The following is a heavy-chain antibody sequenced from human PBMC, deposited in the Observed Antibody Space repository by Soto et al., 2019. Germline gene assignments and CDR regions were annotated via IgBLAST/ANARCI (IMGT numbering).Heavy chain of an antibody. V-gene: IGHV3-74*01. CDR1: GFTFSNYE. CDR3: ARGNYYSMDV. Sequence: GGSLRLSCAASGFTFSNYEMHWVRQAPGKGLVWVSRINSDGSTTNYADSVKGRFTISRDSAKNTLYLQMNSLRAEDTAVYYCARGNYYSMDVWGQGTTVTVSS. J-gene: IGHJ6*02. CDR2: INSDGSTT.